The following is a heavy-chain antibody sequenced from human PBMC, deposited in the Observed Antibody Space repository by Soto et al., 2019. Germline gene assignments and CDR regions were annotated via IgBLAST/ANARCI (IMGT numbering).Heavy chain of an antibody. CDR3: ARVERSSDWCPFDY. CDR1: GGSIRSYY. Sequence: QVQLQEWGPELVKPSETLSLTCTVSGGSIRSYYWNWIRQPPGKGLEWIGYISYSGSTNYDPSLRSRVTTSVDTSKNQFSLKLNSVTAADTAVYYCARVERSSDWCPFDYWGQGILVTVSS. D-gene: IGHD3-9*01. J-gene: IGHJ4*02. CDR2: ISYSGST. V-gene: IGHV4-59*01.